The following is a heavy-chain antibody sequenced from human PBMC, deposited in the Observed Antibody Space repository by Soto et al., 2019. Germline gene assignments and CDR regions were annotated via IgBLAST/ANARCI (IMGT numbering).Heavy chain of an antibody. J-gene: IGHJ4*02. CDR1: GFSFSGHV. D-gene: IGHD4-4*01. V-gene: IGHV3-33*01. Sequence: GGSLRLSCAASGFSFSGHVMHWVRQAPGKGLEWVAVIWFAGDKKYYADSVKGRFTISRDNHKNTLNLQMNSLRVEDTALYYYARDKGYRSLDYWGQVTLGTVSS. CDR2: IWFAGDKK. CDR3: ARDKGYRSLDY.